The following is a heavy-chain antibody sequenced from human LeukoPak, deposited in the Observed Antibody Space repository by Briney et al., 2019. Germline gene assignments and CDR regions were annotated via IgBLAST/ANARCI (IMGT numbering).Heavy chain of an antibody. D-gene: IGHD6-19*01. V-gene: IGHV1-69*05. CDR2: IIPIFGTA. CDR3: ARDHRVAGEYYNWFDP. Sequence: SAKVSCKASEGTFSSYAISWVRQAPGQGLEWMGGIIPIFGTANYAQKFQGRVTITTDESTSTAYMELSSLRSEDTAVYYCARDHRVAGEYYNWFDPWGQGTLVTVSS. J-gene: IGHJ5*02. CDR1: EGTFSSYA.